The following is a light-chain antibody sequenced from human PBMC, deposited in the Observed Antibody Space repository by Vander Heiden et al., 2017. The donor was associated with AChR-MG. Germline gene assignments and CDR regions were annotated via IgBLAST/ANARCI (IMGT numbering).Light chain of an antibody. CDR2: GNS. V-gene: IGLV1-40*01. CDR3: QSYDSSLSALV. Sequence: SVLTQPPTVSGSPGQWVPISCTGSSCNIGAGYDVHWYQQLPGTAPKLLIYGNSNRPSGVPDRFSGSKSGTSASLAITGLQAEDEADYYCQSYDSSLSALVFGGGTKLTVL. J-gene: IGLJ2*01. CDR1: SCNIGAGYD.